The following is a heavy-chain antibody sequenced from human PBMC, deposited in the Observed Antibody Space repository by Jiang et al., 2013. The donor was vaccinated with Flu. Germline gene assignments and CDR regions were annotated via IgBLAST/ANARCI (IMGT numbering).Heavy chain of an antibody. D-gene: IGHD3-22*01. CDR3: ASVPFQSQYYYDTSGYYFDY. Sequence: GSGLVKPSQTLSLTCTVSGASISSGSYYWSWIRQHPGKGLEWIGYIYYTGTTYYNPSLKSRVTISVDTSKNQFSLKLSSVTAADTAVYYCASVPFQSQYYYDTSGYYFDYWGLG. CDR2: IYYTGTT. CDR1: GASISSGSYY. V-gene: IGHV4-31*03. J-gene: IGHJ4*02.